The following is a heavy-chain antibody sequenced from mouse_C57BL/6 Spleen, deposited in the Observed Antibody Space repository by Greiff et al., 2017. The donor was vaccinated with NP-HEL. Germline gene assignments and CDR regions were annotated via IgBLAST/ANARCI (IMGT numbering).Heavy chain of an antibody. CDR3: AFYGYDGAMDY. CDR2: IYPGDGDT. D-gene: IGHD2-2*01. V-gene: IGHV1-82*01. Sequence: VQLKESGPELVKPGASVKISCKASGYAFSSSWMNWVKQRPGKGLEWIGRIYPGDGDTNYNEKFKSKATLTVDKSSSTAYMQLSSLTSEDSAVYYCAFYGYDGAMDYWGQGTSVTVSS. J-gene: IGHJ4*01. CDR1: GYAFSSSW.